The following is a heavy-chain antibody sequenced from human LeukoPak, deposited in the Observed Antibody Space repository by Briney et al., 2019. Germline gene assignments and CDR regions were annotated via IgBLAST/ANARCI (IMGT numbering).Heavy chain of an antibody. D-gene: IGHD3-22*01. V-gene: IGHV3-21*01. J-gene: IGHJ4*02. CDR1: GFTFSSYS. Sequence: GGSLRLSCAASGFTFSSYSMSWVRQAPGKGLEWVSSISSSSSYIYYADSVKGRFTISRDNAKNSLYLQMNSLRAEDTAVYYCARAYDSSGYYMDYWGQGTLVTVSS. CDR3: ARAYDSSGYYMDY. CDR2: ISSSSSYI.